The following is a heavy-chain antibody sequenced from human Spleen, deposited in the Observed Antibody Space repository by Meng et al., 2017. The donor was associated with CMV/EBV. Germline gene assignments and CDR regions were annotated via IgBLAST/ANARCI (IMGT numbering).Heavy chain of an antibody. CDR1: GGSISSGDYY. V-gene: IGHV4-30-4*08. D-gene: IGHD1-26*01. J-gene: IGHJ4*02. CDR3: ARAGIVGATASTFDY. Sequence: QVRLQESGPGLVKPSQTLSLTCTVSGGSISSGDYYWSWTRQPPGKGLEWIGYLYYSGSTYYNPSLKSRVTISVDTSKNQFSLKLSSVTAADTAVYYCARAGIVGATASTFDYWGQGTLVTVSS. CDR2: LYYSGST.